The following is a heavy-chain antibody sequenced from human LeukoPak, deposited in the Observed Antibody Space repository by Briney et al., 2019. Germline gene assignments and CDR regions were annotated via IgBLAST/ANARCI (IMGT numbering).Heavy chain of an antibody. CDR1: GDSISSHY. J-gene: IGHJ2*01. V-gene: IGHV4-59*11. CDR3: ARAANPTYWYFDL. D-gene: IGHD7-27*01. CDR2: IHYSGST. Sequence: SETLSLTCTVSGDSISSHYWSWIRQSPGKGLEWSGYIHYSGSTNSNPSLKSRLTMSVDMSKNQISLNLTSVTAADTAVYYCARAANPTYWYFDLWGRGTLVTVSS.